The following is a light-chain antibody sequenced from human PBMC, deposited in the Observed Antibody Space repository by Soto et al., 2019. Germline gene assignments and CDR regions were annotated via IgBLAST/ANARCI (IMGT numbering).Light chain of an antibody. CDR3: QQSYRLPCT. CDR1: QTISAF. CDR2: AAS. V-gene: IGKV1-39*01. J-gene: IGKJ1*01. Sequence: DIQMTQSPSSLSASIGDGVTITCRASQTISAFLNWYQLKPGKAPKLLIYAASNLQSGVPSRFSGSGSGADYTLTISRLQPEDFANYYCQQSYRLPCTFGRGTTVGIK.